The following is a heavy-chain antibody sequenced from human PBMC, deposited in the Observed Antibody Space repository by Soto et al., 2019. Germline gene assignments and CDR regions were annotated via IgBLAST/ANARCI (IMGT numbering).Heavy chain of an antibody. CDR3: ARDYGGSFDY. V-gene: IGHV4-59*01. CDR1: GGSSSSYY. Sequence: PSETLSLTCTVSGGSSSSYYWSWIRQPPGKGLEWIGYIYYSGSTNYNPSLKSRVTISVDTSKNQFSLKLSSVTAADTAVYYCARDYGGSFDYWGQGTLVTVSS. CDR2: IYYSGST. J-gene: IGHJ4*02. D-gene: IGHD2-15*01.